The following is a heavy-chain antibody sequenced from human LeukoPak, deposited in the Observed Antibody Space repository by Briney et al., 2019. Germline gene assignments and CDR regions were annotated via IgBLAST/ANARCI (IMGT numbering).Heavy chain of an antibody. J-gene: IGHJ4*02. CDR3: ARHYDSSSYWYYFDY. CDR1: GGSFSGYY. V-gene: IGHV4-34*01. CDR2: INHSGST. D-gene: IGHD3-22*01. Sequence: SETLSLTCAVYGGSFSGYYWSWIRQPPGKGLEWIGEINHSGSTNYNPSLKSRVTISVDTSKNQFSLKLSSVTAADTAVCYCARHYDSSSYWYYFDYWGQGTLVTVSS.